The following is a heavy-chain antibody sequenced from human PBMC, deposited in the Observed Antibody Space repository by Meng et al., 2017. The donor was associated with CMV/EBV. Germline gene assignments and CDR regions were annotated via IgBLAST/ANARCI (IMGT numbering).Heavy chain of an antibody. CDR2: IYWDDDK. D-gene: IGHD6-13*01. CDR1: GFSLSTSGVG. J-gene: IGHJ4*02. CDR3: ARIAAAGRFDY. Sequence: QITLKELGPTLVKPTQTLPLTCTFSGFSLSTSGVGVGWIRQPPGKALEWLALIYWDDDKRYSPSLKSRLTITKDTSKNQVVLTMTNMDPVDTATYYCARIAAAGRFDYWGQGTLVTVSS. V-gene: IGHV2-5*02.